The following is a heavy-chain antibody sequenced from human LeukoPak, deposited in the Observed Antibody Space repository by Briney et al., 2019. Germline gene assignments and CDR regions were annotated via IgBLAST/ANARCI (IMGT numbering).Heavy chain of an antibody. CDR3: ARDPITIFGVVIRNWFDP. CDR2: INPNSGGT. J-gene: IGHJ5*02. CDR1: GYTFTGYY. D-gene: IGHD3-3*01. V-gene: IGHV1-2*02. Sequence: ASVKVSCKASGYTFTGYYMHWVRQAPGQGLEWMGWINPNSGGTNYAQKFQGRVTMTRDTSISTAYMELSRLRSDDTAVYYCARDPITIFGVVIRNWFDPWAREPWSPSPQ.